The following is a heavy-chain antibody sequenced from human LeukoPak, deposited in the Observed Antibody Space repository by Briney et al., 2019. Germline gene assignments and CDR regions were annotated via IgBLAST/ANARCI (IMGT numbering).Heavy chain of an antibody. CDR3: AIAGHSTTMGLDFFNY. CDR2: ISSSSSYI. V-gene: IGHV3-21*01. Sequence: KSGGSLRLSCAASGFTFSSYTMNWVRQAPGKGLEWVSSISSSSSYIDHADSVKGRFTISRDNAKNSLYLQMNSLRAEDTAVYYCAIAGHSTTMGLDFFNYWGQGTLVTVSS. D-gene: IGHD2-2*01. J-gene: IGHJ4*02. CDR1: GFTFSSYT.